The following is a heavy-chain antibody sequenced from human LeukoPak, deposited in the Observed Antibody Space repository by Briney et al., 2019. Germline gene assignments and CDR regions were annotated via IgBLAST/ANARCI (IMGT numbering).Heavy chain of an antibody. CDR3: ARDSRGAKVH. J-gene: IGHJ4*02. CDR1: GYSFTSYW. V-gene: IGHV5-51*01. CDR2: IYAGDSDT. D-gene: IGHD1-26*01. Sequence: GESLKISCKSSGYSFTSYWIAWVRQMPGKGLEWMAIIYAGDSDTRYSPSFQGQVTISADKSISTAYLQWSSLSASDTAMYYCARDSRGAKVHWGQGTLVTVSS.